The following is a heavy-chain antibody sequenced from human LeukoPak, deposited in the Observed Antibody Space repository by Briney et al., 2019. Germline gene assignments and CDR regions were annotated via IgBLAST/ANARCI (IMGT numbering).Heavy chain of an antibody. CDR1: GYTFTSYY. V-gene: IGHV1-46*01. CDR3: ARDRGDCGDDCYSFDY. J-gene: IGHJ4*02. Sequence: ASVKVSCKASGYTFTSYYMHWVRQAPGQGLAWMGIINPSGGSTSYAQKFQGRVTMTRDTSTSTVYMELSSLRSEDTAVYYCARDRGDCGDDCYSFDYWGQGTLVTVSS. CDR2: INPSGGST. D-gene: IGHD2-21*02.